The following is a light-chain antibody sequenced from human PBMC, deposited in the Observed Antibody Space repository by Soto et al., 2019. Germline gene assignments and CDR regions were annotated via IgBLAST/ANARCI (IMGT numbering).Light chain of an antibody. CDR3: CSYAGRYTYV. CDR1: SSDVGGYNY. V-gene: IGLV2-11*01. J-gene: IGLJ1*01. CDR2: DVS. Sequence: QSALTQPASVSGSPGQSITISCTGTSSDVGGYNYVSWYQQHPGKAPKLMIYDVSKRPSGVPDRFSGSKSGNTASLTISGLQAEDEADYYCCSYAGRYTYVFXTGTKVTVL.